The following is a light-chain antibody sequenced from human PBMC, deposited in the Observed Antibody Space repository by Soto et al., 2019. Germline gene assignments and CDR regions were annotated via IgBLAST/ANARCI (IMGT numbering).Light chain of an antibody. Sequence: QSVLTQPASLSGSPGQSITISCTGTSSDIGAYDYVTWFQQHPGKAPKLMISEVNNRPSGVSNRFSGPKSGNTASLTISGLQAEDEADYYCCSYAGSYTYVFGTGTKVTVL. CDR1: SSDIGAYDY. CDR3: CSYAGSYTYV. CDR2: EVN. J-gene: IGLJ1*01. V-gene: IGLV2-14*01.